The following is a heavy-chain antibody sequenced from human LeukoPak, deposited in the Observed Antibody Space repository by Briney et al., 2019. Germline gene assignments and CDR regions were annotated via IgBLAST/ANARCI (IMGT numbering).Heavy chain of an antibody. CDR1: GFTFSSYA. J-gene: IGHJ4*02. D-gene: IGHD3-10*01. Sequence: GGSLRLSCAASGFTFSSYAMSWVRQAPGKGLEWVSAISGSGGSTYYADPVKGRFTISRDNSKNTLYLQMNSLRAEDTAVYYCAKAGGSGSSRDYWGQGTLVTVSS. CDR2: ISGSGGST. V-gene: IGHV3-23*01. CDR3: AKAGGSGSSRDY.